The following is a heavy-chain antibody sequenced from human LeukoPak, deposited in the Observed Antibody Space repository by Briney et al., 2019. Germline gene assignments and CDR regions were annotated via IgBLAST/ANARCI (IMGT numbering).Heavy chain of an antibody. CDR1: GFTFNDYT. CDR2: ITGDCNYI. D-gene: IGHD3-3*01. CDR3: ARERNFYYFDY. V-gene: IGHV3-21*01. J-gene: IGHJ4*02. Sequence: GGSLRLSCAASGFTFNDYTMTWVRQAPGKGLEWVSSITGDCNYIFYADSVKGRFTISRDNAQNSLFLELNSLRGEDTAVYYCARERNFYYFDYWGQGAADTVSS.